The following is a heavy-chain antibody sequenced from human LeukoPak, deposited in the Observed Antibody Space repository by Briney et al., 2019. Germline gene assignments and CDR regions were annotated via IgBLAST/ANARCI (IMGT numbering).Heavy chain of an antibody. CDR1: GFTFSSYA. V-gene: IGHV3-66*01. D-gene: IGHD2-8*01. CDR2: IYSGGST. J-gene: IGHJ3*02. Sequence: SGGSLRLSCAASGFTFSSYAMSWVRQAPGKGLEWVSVIYSGGSTYYADSVKGRFTISRDNSKNTLYLQMNSLRAEDTAVYYCASFHDCTNGVCYDAFDIWGQGTMVTVSS. CDR3: ASFHDCTNGVCYDAFDI.